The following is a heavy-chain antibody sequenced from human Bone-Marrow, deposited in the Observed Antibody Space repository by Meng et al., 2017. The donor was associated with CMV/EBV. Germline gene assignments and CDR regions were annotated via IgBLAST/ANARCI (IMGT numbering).Heavy chain of an antibody. Sequence: GESLKISCAASGFTFRNFWMTWVRQTPGKGLEWVAKVSPDGRGTFYGDSVKGRFTISRDNADNSVFLQMSSLRVEDTAVYFCARDVGGCDIWGQGTAVTGSS. V-gene: IGHV3-7*01. J-gene: IGHJ6*01. CDR3: ARDVGGCDI. CDR2: VSPDGRGT. CDR1: GFTFRNFW. D-gene: IGHD2-21*01.